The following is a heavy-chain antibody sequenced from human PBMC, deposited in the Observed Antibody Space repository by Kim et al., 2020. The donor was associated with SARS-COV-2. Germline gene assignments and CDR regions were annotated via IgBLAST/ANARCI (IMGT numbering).Heavy chain of an antibody. CDR2: IYSGGST. Sequence: GGSLRLSCAASGFTVSSNYMSWVRQAPGKGLEWVSVIYSGGSTYYADSVKGRFTISRDNSKNTLYLQMNSLRAEDTAVYYCARSVAARIVYFDYWGQGTLVTVSS. CDR3: ARSVAARIVYFDY. V-gene: IGHV3-53*01. J-gene: IGHJ4*02. CDR1: GFTVSSNY. D-gene: IGHD6-6*01.